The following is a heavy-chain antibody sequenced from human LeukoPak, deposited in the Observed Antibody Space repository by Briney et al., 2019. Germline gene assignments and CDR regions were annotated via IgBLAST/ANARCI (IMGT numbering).Heavy chain of an antibody. V-gene: IGHV3-48*03. CDR2: ISSSGGTI. CDR3: ASRYSGYANY. CDR1: GFTFSSYE. J-gene: IGHJ4*02. D-gene: IGHD5-12*01. Sequence: PGGSPRLSCAASGFTFSSYEMNWVRQAPGKGLEWLSYISSSGGTISYADSVKGRFTISRDNAKSSLYLQMNSLRAEDTAVYYCASRYSGYANYWGQGTLVTVSS.